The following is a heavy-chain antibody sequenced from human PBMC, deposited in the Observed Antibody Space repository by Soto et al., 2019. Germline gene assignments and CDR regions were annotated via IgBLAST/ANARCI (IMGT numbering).Heavy chain of an antibody. V-gene: IGHV3-15*01. J-gene: IGHJ4*02. CDR3: AKRATGTYFDY. Sequence: PGGSLRLSCAASGFTFSNAWMSWVRQAPGKGLEWVGRIKSKTDGGTTDYAAPVKGRFTISRDDSKNTLYLQMNSLKTEDTAVYYCAKRATGTYFDYWGQGTLVTVSS. D-gene: IGHD1-1*01. CDR2: IKSKTDGGTT. CDR1: GFTFSNAW.